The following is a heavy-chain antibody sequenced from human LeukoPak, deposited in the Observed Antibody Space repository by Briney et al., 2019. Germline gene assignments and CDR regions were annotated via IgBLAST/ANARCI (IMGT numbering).Heavy chain of an antibody. Sequence: SETLSLTCSVSGGPISSSSYYWGWIRQPPGKGLEWIGYIYYSGSTYYNPSLKSRVTISVDTSKNQFSLKLRSVTAADTAVYYCARVGAKLTGVGWFFDLWGRGTLVTVSS. J-gene: IGHJ2*01. V-gene: IGHV4-39*07. CDR2: IYYSGST. CDR1: GGPISSSSYY. D-gene: IGHD3-9*01. CDR3: ARVGAKLTGVGWFFDL.